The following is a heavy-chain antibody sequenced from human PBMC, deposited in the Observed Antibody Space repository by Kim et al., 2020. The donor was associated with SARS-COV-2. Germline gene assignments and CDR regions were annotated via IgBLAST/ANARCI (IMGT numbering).Heavy chain of an antibody. V-gene: IGHV4-31*03. CDR3: ARMAFTDITIFGVVTPRRRFDP. Sequence: SETLSLTCTVSGGSISSGGYYWSWIGQHPGKGLEWIGYIYYSGSTYYNPSLKSRVTISVDTSKNQFSLKLSSVTAADTAVYYCARMAFTDITIFGVVTPRRRFDPWGQGTLVTVSS. D-gene: IGHD3-3*01. J-gene: IGHJ5*02. CDR2: IYYSGST. CDR1: GGSISSGGYY.